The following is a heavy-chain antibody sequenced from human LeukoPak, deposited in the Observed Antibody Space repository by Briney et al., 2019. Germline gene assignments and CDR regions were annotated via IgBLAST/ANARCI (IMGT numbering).Heavy chain of an antibody. V-gene: IGHV3-48*03. Sequence: LAGGSLRLSYAASGFTFSSYEMNWVRQAPGKGLEWVSYISSSGSTIYYADSVKGRFTISRDNAKNSLYLQMNSLRAEDTAVYYCAELGITMIGGVWGKGTTVTISS. CDR1: GFTFSSYE. CDR2: ISSSGSTI. CDR3: AELGITMIGGV. J-gene: IGHJ6*04. D-gene: IGHD3-10*02.